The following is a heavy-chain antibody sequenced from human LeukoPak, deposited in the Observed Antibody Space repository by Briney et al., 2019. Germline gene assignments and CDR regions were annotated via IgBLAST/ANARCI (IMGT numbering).Heavy chain of an antibody. CDR3: AREGSGDTAMVTIS. J-gene: IGHJ5*02. CDR2: ISSSSHYI. V-gene: IGHV3-21*01. CDR1: GFTFSSYS. Sequence: GGSLRLSCAASGFTFSSYSMNWVRQAPGKGLEWVSSISSSSHYIYYADSVKGRFTISRDNAKNSLYLQMNSLRAEDTAVYFCAREGSGDTAMVTISWGQGTLVTVSS. D-gene: IGHD5-18*01.